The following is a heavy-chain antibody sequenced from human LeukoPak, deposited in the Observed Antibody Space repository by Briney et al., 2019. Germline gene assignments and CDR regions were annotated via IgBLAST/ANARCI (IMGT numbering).Heavy chain of an antibody. CDR1: GGTFSSYA. Sequence: ASVKVSCKASGGTFSSYAISWVRQAPGQGLEWMGRIIPIFGTANYAQKFQGRVTITTDESTSTAYMELSSLRSEDTAVYYCATPHYDSGSYYNLDYWGQGTLVTVSS. V-gene: IGHV1-69*05. J-gene: IGHJ4*02. CDR3: ATPHYDSGSYYNLDY. CDR2: IIPIFGTA. D-gene: IGHD3-10*01.